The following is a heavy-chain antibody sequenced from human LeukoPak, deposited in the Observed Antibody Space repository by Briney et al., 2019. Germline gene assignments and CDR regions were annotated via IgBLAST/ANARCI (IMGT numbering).Heavy chain of an antibody. J-gene: IGHJ4*02. CDR1: GFTFNIYG. CDR3: ARDGSGSGDY. Sequence: PGGSLRLSCAASGFTFNIYGMNWVRQAPGKGLEWVSSISSDATNIYYTDSVKGRFTVSRGNAKNSLYLQMNSLRAEDTAVYYCARDGSGSGDYWGQGTLVTVSS. CDR2: ISSDATNI. D-gene: IGHD2-15*01. V-gene: IGHV3-21*01.